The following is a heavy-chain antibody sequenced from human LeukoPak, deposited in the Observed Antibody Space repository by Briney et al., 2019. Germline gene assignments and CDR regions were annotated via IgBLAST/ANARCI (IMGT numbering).Heavy chain of an antibody. V-gene: IGHV4-34*01. CDR3: ARLRSWYPH. Sequence: PSETLSLTCAVYGGSFSGYYWSWIRQPPAKGLEWIGGINHSGSTNYNPSLKSRVTISVDTSKNQFSLKLSSVTAADTAVYYCARLRSWYPHWGQGTLVTVPS. CDR2: INHSGST. D-gene: IGHD6-13*01. J-gene: IGHJ4*02. CDR1: GGSFSGYY.